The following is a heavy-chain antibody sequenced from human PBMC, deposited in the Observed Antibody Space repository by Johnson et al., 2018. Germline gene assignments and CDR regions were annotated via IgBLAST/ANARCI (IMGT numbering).Heavy chain of an antibody. D-gene: IGHD5/OR15-5a*01. CDR2: ISYDGSHK. CDR1: GFTFSSYG. CDR3: AKDQCVQCRYYYDMDV. V-gene: IGHV3-30*18. J-gene: IGHJ6*03. Sequence: QVQLVESGGGVVQPGRSLRLSCAASGFTFSSYGMHWVRQAPGKGLEWVAGISYDGSHKYYADSVKGRFTIARDNSKNTLYLQMNSLRAEDTAVYYCAKDQCVQCRYYYDMDVWGKGTTVTVSS.